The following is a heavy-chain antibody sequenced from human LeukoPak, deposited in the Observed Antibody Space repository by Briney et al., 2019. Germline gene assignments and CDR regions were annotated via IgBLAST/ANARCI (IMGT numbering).Heavy chain of an antibody. V-gene: IGHV4-61*02. CDR2: IYTSGST. J-gene: IGHJ5*02. CDR3: AGYAHTGSWSISWFDP. CDR1: GGSLSSGNYY. D-gene: IGHD6-13*01. Sequence: PSETLSLTCTVSGGSLSSGNYYWSWSRQPAGKGLEWIGRIYTSGSTNYNPSLKSRVTISVDTSKNQYSLKLSSVTAADTAVDYCAGYAHTGSWSISWFDPWGQGTLVTVSS.